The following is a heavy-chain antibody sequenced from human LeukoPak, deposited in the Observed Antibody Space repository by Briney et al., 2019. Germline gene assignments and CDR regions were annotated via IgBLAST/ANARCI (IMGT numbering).Heavy chain of an antibody. D-gene: IGHD6-13*01. Sequence: GASVKVSCKASGYTFTSYAMNWVRQAPGQGLEWMGWINTNTGNPTYAQGFTGRFVFSLDTSVSTAYLQISSLKAEDTAVYYCAHIAAARGPGSWYFDLWGRGTLVTVSS. CDR2: INTNTGNP. CDR1: GYTFTSYA. J-gene: IGHJ2*01. V-gene: IGHV7-4-1*02. CDR3: AHIAAARGPGSWYFDL.